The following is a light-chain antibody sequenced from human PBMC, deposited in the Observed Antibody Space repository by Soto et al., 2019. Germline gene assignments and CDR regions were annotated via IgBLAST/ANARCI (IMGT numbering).Light chain of an antibody. Sequence: EIVMTQSPATLSGSPGERATLSCRASQSVSSNLAWYQQKPGQAPRLLIYGASTRATGIPARFSGSGSGTEFTLTISSLQSEDFAVYYCQQYNNWPQWTFGQGTKVEIK. V-gene: IGKV3-15*01. CDR1: QSVSSN. J-gene: IGKJ1*01. CDR3: QQYNNWPQWT. CDR2: GAS.